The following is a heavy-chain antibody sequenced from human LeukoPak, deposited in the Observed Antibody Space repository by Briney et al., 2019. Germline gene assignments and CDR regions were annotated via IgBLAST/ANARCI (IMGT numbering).Heavy chain of an antibody. CDR1: GASITDYY. Sequence: SETLSLTCSVSGASITDYYWSWIRQPAGKGLEWIGRLYMTGSTKYNPSLKSRVTILQDTSKNQFSLILTSVTAADTATYYCARDGGVVVPTAPAVFDIWGQGTMVTVSS. D-gene: IGHD2-2*01. CDR3: ARDGGVVVPTAPAVFDI. J-gene: IGHJ3*02. V-gene: IGHV4-4*07. CDR2: LYMTGST.